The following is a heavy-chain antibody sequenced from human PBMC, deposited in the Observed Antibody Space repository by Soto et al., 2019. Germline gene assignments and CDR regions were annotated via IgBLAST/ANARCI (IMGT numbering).Heavy chain of an antibody. J-gene: IGHJ4*02. V-gene: IGHV4-39*07. CDR1: GGSISSSSYY. CDR3: ARVGGVTGITGTTRY. D-gene: IGHD1-7*01. Sequence: SETLSLTCTVSGGSISSSSYYWGWIRQPPGKGLEWIGSIYYSGSTYYNPSLKSRVTISVDTSKNQFSLKLSSGTASDPAVYYCARVGGVTGITGTTRYLGQGTLVTVSS. CDR2: IYYSGST.